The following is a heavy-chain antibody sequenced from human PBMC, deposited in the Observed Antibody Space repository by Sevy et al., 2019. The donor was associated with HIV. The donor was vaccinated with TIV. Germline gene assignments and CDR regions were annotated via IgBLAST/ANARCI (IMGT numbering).Heavy chain of an antibody. D-gene: IGHD6-6*01. Sequence: ASVKVSCKASGYTFTSYGISWVRQAPGQGLEWMGWISAYNGNTNYAQKLQGRVTMTTDASTSTAYMELRSLRSDDTAVYYCARDRSEQLDFDYWGQGTLVTVSS. CDR2: ISAYNGNT. V-gene: IGHV1-18*01. CDR3: ARDRSEQLDFDY. CDR1: GYTFTSYG. J-gene: IGHJ4*02.